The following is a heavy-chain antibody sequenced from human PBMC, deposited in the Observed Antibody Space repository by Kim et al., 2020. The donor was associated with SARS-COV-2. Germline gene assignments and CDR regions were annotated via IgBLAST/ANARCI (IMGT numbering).Heavy chain of an antibody. V-gene: IGHV3-9*01. D-gene: IGHD3-10*01. CDR1: GFTFGDYA. J-gene: IGHJ5*02. CDR3: AKDGRLGKVGELKS. Sequence: GGSLRLSCAASGFTFGDYAMHWVRQAPGKGLEWLAGISWNSGYIGYADSVKGRFTLSRDNAKNSLYLQMNSLRAEDTALYYCAKDGRLGKVGELKSWGQGTLVTVSS. CDR2: ISWNSGYI.